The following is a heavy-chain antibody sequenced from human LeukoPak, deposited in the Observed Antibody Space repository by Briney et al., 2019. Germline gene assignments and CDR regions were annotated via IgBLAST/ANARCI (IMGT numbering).Heavy chain of an antibody. CDR3: ARVAAEDSFDP. J-gene: IGHJ5*02. D-gene: IGHD6-13*01. CDR2: ISYDGSNK. V-gene: IGHV3-30-3*01. Sequence: GGSLRLSCAASGFTFSSYAMHWVRQAPGKGLEWVAVISYDGSNKYYADSVKGRFTISRDNSKNTLCLQMNSLRAEDTAVYYCARVAAEDSFDPWGQGTLVTVSS. CDR1: GFTFSSYA.